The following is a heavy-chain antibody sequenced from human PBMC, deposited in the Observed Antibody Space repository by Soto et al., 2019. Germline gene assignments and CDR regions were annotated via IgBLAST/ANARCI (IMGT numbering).Heavy chain of an antibody. CDR3: AREGYYDFWSGFLSQNHYGMDV. CDR1: GYTFTSYG. V-gene: IGHV1-18*04. D-gene: IGHD3-3*01. CDR2: ISAYNGNT. J-gene: IGHJ6*02. Sequence: QVQLVQSGAEVKKPGASVKVSCKASGYTFTSYGISWVRQAPGQGLEWMGWISAYNGNTNYAQKLQGRVTMTTDTSTSTAYMELRSLRSDDTAVYYCAREGYYDFWSGFLSQNHYGMDVWGQGTTVTVSS.